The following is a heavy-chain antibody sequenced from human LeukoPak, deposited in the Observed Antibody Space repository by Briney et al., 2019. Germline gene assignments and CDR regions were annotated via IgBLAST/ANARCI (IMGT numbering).Heavy chain of an antibody. CDR1: GFTFSNYW. Sequence: GGSLRLSCAASGFTFSNYWMNWVRQAPGKGLEWVANIKQDGSEKYYVDSVKGRFTISRDNAKNSLYLQMNSLSAEDTAVYYCARGGSHWGQGTLVTVSS. D-gene: IGHD3-16*01. CDR3: ARGGSH. CDR2: IKQDGSEK. J-gene: IGHJ4*02. V-gene: IGHV3-7*01.